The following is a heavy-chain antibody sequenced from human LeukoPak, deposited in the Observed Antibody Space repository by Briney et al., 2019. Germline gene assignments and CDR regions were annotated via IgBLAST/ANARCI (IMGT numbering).Heavy chain of an antibody. CDR1: GYPFSNYD. D-gene: IGHD3-10*01. V-gene: IGHV1-8*01. J-gene: IGHJ5*02. CDR3: TKASLAFGTKYFDP. Sequence: ASVKVSCKASGYPFSNYDINWVRQAPGQGLEWMGWMNPKSGNTGYGQKFQGRVTMTRVTSITTAYMELRSLRSDDAAVYYCTKASLAFGTKYFDPWGQGTLVTVSS. CDR2: MNPKSGNT.